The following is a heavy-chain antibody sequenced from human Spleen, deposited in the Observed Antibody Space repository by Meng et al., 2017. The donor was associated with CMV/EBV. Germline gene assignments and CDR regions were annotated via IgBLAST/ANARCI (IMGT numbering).Heavy chain of an antibody. Sequence: SLRLSCTASGFIFGDYLMGWVRQAPGKGPEWAGVIRKNGYGGTTEYAASVKGRFTTSRDDSKSIAYLQMNSLKIEDTAVYYCTRGGTSAMRDGMDVWGQGTMVTVSS. D-gene: IGHD2-2*01. V-gene: IGHV3-49*04. CDR2: IRKNGYGGTT. J-gene: IGHJ6*02. CDR3: TRGGTSAMRDGMDV. CDR1: GFIFGDYL.